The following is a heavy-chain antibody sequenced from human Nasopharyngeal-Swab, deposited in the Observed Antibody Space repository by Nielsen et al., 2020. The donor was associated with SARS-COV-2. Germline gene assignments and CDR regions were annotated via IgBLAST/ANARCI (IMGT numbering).Heavy chain of an antibody. V-gene: IGHV3-7*01. CDR2: IKQDGSEK. CDR3: AYSSSWTTVGDY. Sequence: GESLKISCAASGFTFSSYWMSWVRHAPGKGLEWVSNIKQDGSEKYYVDSVKGRFTISRDNAKNSLYLQMNSLRAEDTAVYYCAYSSSWTTVGDYWGQGTLVTVSS. J-gene: IGHJ4*02. CDR1: GFTFSSYW. D-gene: IGHD6-13*01.